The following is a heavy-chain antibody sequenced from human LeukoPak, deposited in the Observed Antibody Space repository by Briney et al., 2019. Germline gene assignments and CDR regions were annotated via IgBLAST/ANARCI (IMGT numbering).Heavy chain of an antibody. CDR1: GFSFSSYA. CDR2: ISGSGGST. Sequence: GGSLRLSCAASGFSFSSYAIGSARQAPGKGLEWVSAISGSGGSTYYADSVKGRFTITRDNSKDTLYLQMNSLRAEDKAVYYCAKEGDSSGYSRYFDYWGQGTLVTVSS. CDR3: AKEGDSSGYSRYFDY. J-gene: IGHJ4*02. D-gene: IGHD3-22*01. V-gene: IGHV3-23*01.